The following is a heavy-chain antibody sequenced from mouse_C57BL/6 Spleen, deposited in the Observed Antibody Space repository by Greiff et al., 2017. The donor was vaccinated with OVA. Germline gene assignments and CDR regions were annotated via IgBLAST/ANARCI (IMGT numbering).Heavy chain of an antibody. V-gene: IGHV1-80*01. J-gene: IGHJ1*03. CDR3: ARGYYGSSPHWYFDV. CDR1: GYAFSSYW. Sequence: QVQLQQSGAELVKPGASVKISCKASGYAFSSYWMNWVKQRPGKGLEWIGQIYPGDGDTNYNGKFKGKATLTADKSSSTAYMQLSSLTSEDSAVYFCARGYYGSSPHWYFDVWGTGTTVTVSS. D-gene: IGHD1-1*01. CDR2: IYPGDGDT.